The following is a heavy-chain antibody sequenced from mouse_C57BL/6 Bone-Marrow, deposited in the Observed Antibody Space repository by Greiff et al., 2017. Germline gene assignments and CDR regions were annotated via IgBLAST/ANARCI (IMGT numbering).Heavy chain of an antibody. CDR3: ARWDYDYAFYFDY. V-gene: IGHV4-1*01. D-gene: IGHD2-4*01. CDR2: INPYSSTI. Sequence: EVQRVESGGGLVQPGGSLKLSCAASGIDFSRYWMSWVRRAPGQGLEWIGEINPYSSTINYAPSLKDKFLISRDNTKNTLYLQMSKVRSEDTALYYCARWDYDYAFYFDYWGQGTTLTVSS. J-gene: IGHJ2*01. CDR1: GIDFSRYW.